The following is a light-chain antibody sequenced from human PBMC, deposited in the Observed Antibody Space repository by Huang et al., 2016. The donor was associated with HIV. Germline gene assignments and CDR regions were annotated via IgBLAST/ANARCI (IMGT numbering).Light chain of an antibody. Sequence: DIQMTQSPSSLSASVGDRVTITCQASQDIANYLNWYQQKPGQAPKLLIYDESNLETGVPSRFSGSASGTDFTFTISSLQPEDIATYYCQQYDSLPPWTFGQGTKVEVK. CDR2: DES. V-gene: IGKV1-33*01. CDR3: QQYDSLPPWT. J-gene: IGKJ1*01. CDR1: QDIANY.